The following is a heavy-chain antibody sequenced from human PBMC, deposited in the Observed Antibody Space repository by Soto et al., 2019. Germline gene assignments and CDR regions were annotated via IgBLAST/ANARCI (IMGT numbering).Heavy chain of an antibody. D-gene: IGHD2-15*01. J-gene: IGHJ3*02. CDR1: GYTFSNYD. V-gene: IGHV1-8*01. CDR2: LNPNTDKT. CDR3: ARGIKGLPPSAFDI. Sequence: ASVKVSCKASGYTFSNYDINWVRQATGQGLEWMGWLNPNTDKTGSAQKFQGRVTMTRNASLSTAYLELSGLRSDDTAVYYCARGIKGLPPSAFDIWGQGTRVTVSS.